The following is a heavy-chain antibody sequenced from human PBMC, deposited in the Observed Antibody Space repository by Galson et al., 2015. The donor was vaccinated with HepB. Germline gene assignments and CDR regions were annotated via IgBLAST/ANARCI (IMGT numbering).Heavy chain of an antibody. CDR1: GYTFTGYY. J-gene: IGHJ6*03. V-gene: IGHV1-2*06. D-gene: IGHD2-2*01. CDR2: INPNSGGT. CDR3: ALPWGDIVVLPAAGARYYYYMDV. Sequence: SVKVSCKASGYTFTGYYMHWVRQAPGQGLEWMGRINPNSGGTNYAQKFQGRVTMTRDTSISTAYMELSRLRSDDTAVYYCALPWGDIVVLPAAGARYYYYMDVWGKGTTVTVSS.